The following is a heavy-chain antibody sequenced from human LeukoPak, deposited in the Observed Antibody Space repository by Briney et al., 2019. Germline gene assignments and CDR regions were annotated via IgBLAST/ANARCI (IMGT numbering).Heavy chain of an antibody. CDR1: GGTFSSYA. Sequence: SVKVSCKASGGTFSSYAISWVRQAPGQGLEWMGGIIPISGTANYAQKFQGRVTITADKSTSTAYMELSSLRSEDTAVYYCARGEYSYGPNYYYYYMDVWGKGTTVTVSS. D-gene: IGHD5-18*01. CDR2: IIPISGTA. CDR3: ARGEYSYGPNYYYYYMDV. V-gene: IGHV1-69*06. J-gene: IGHJ6*03.